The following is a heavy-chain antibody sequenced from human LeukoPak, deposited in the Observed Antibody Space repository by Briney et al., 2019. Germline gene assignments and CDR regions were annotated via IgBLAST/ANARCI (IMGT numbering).Heavy chain of an antibody. CDR2: ISGSGGST. Sequence: GVSLRLSCVASGLTFSTYAMSWVRQAPGKGLEWVSGISGSGGSTPYADSVKGRFTISRDNSKNTLYLQMNSLRAEDTAVYYCAKDLEDTAMIRRPFDIWGQGTMVTVSS. CDR1: GLTFSTYA. J-gene: IGHJ3*02. V-gene: IGHV3-23*01. D-gene: IGHD5-18*01. CDR3: AKDLEDTAMIRRPFDI.